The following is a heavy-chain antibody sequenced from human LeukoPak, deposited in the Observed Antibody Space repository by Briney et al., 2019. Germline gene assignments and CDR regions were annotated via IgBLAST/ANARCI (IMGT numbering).Heavy chain of an antibody. CDR1: GGSISSYY. CDR3: ARFYYDFWSGYDAFDI. D-gene: IGHD3-3*01. V-gene: IGHV4-59*01. CDR2: IYYSGST. Sequence: SETLSLTCTVSGGSISSYYWSWIRQPPGKGLEWIGYIYYSGSTNYNPSLKSRVTISVDTSKNQFSLKLSSVTAADTAVYYCARFYYDFWSGYDAFDIWGQGTMVTVSS. J-gene: IGHJ3*02.